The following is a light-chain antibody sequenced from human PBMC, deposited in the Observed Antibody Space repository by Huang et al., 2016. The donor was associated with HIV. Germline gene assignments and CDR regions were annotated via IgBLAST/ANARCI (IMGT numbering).Light chain of an antibody. Sequence: DIQMTQSPSSLSASVGDRVTITCRASRGISNSLAWYQQQPGKAPKLLLYAASRLQGGVPSRFSGSGSRTDYTLTISSLQPEDSATYYCQQYYNTTLSFVGGTKVEIK. V-gene: IGKV1-NL1*01. CDR2: AAS. J-gene: IGKJ4*01. CDR3: QQYYNTTLS. CDR1: RGISNS.